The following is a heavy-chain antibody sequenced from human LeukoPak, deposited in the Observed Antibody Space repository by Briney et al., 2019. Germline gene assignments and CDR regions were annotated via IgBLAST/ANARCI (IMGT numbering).Heavy chain of an antibody. V-gene: IGHV3-21*01. Sequence: GGSLRLSCAASGFTFSSYSMNWARQAPGKGLEWVSSISSSSSYIYYADSVKGRFTISRDNAKNSLYLQMNSLRAEDTAVYYCAREPKTYYYDSSGYYALDYWGQGTLVTVSS. CDR2: ISSSSSYI. CDR3: AREPKTYYYDSSGYYALDY. D-gene: IGHD3-22*01. CDR1: GFTFSSYS. J-gene: IGHJ4*02.